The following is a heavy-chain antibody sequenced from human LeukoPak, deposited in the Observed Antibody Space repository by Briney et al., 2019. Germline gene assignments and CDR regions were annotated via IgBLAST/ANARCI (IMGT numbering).Heavy chain of an antibody. D-gene: IGHD4-17*01. CDR1: GITFSTSG. J-gene: IGHJ4*02. CDR2: IWSDGSNK. V-gene: IGHV3-33*01. Sequence: GGSLRLSCAASGITFSTSGMHWARQAPGKGLEWVAFIWSDGSNKYHADSVKGRFTISRDNSKDTLYLQMSSLRAEDTAVYYCARDKGTTCIANWGQGALVTVSS. CDR3: ARDKGTTCIAN.